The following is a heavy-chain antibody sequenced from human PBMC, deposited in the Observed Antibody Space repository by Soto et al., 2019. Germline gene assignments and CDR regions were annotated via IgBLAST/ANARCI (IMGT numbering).Heavy chain of an antibody. J-gene: IGHJ3*02. V-gene: IGHV3-30-3*01. CDR1: GLTFSSYA. D-gene: IGHD1-7*01. CDR3: AREPDNWNYEGNAFDI. Sequence: PGGSLRLSCAASGLTFSSYAMHWVRQAPGKGLEWVAVISYDGSNKYYADSVKGRFTISRDNSKNTLYLQMNSLRAEDTAVYYCAREPDNWNYEGNAFDIWGQGTMVTVSS. CDR2: ISYDGSNK.